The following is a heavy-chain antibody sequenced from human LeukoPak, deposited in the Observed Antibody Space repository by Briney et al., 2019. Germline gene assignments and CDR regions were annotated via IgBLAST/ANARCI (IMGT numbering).Heavy chain of an antibody. D-gene: IGHD3-10*01. CDR1: GGSISSGGYY. Sequence: SQTLSLTCTVSGGSISSGGYYCSWIRQHPGKGLEWIGYIYYSGITYYNPSLKSRVTISVDTSKNQFSLKLSSVTAADTAVYYCARRMVRGVAKYNWFDPWGQGTLVTVSS. V-gene: IGHV4-31*03. J-gene: IGHJ5*02. CDR2: IYYSGIT. CDR3: ARRMVRGVAKYNWFDP.